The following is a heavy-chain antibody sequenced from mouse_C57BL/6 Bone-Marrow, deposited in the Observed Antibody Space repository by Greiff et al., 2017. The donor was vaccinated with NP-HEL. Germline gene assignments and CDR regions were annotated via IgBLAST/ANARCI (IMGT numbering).Heavy chain of an antibody. Sequence: VQLKQSGPELVKPGASVKISCKASGYSFTGYYMNWVKQSPEKSLEWIGEINPSTGGTTYNQKFKAKATLTVDKSSSTAYMQLKSLTSEDSAVYYCARRGVYYGTCLGFDVWGTGTTVTVSS. CDR3: ARRGVYYGTCLGFDV. CDR2: INPSTGGT. J-gene: IGHJ1*03. V-gene: IGHV1-42*01. D-gene: IGHD2-1*01. CDR1: GYSFTGYY.